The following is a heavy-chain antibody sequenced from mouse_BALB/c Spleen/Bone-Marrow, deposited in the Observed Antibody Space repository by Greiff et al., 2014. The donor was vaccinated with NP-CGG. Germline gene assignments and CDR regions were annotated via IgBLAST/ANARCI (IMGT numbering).Heavy chain of an antibody. CDR3: ARGRFAY. V-gene: IGHV1-22*01. CDR2: INPNIGGT. Sequence: EVQLQQSGPELVKPGASVKISCKTSGYTFTDYTIHWVKQSPGKSLEWIGNINPNIGGTTYNQKFKGKATLTLDKSSRTAYMELRSPTSGDSAVYYCARGRFAYWGQGTLVTVSA. CDR1: GYTFTDYT. J-gene: IGHJ3*01.